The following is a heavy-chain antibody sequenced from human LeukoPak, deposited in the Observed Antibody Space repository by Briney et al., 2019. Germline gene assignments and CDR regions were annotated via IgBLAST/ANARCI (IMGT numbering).Heavy chain of an antibody. Sequence: SETLSLTCTVSGGSISSYYWSWIRQPPGKGLEWIGYIYYSGSTNYNPSLKSRVTISVDTSKNQFSLKLSSVTAADTAVYYCVRGAETYYYGSGTYYINYWGQGTLVTVSS. CDR1: GGSISSYY. D-gene: IGHD3-10*01. CDR2: IYYSGST. V-gene: IGHV4-59*08. J-gene: IGHJ4*02. CDR3: VRGAETYYYGSGTYYINY.